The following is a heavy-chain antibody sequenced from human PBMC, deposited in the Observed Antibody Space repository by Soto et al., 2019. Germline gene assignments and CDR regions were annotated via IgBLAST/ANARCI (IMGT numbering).Heavy chain of an antibody. CDR2: ISGSGGST. CDR3: ARDYYKYYDSSGYYRSPAY. D-gene: IGHD3-22*01. Sequence: PGGSLRLSCVVSGFTVSSTNYMSWVRQAPGKGLEWVSAISGSGGSTYYADSVKGRFTISRDNSRNTLFLQMNSLRAEDTAVYYCARDYYKYYDSSGYYRSPAYWGQGTLVTVSS. CDR1: GFTVSSTNY. J-gene: IGHJ4*02. V-gene: IGHV3-53*05.